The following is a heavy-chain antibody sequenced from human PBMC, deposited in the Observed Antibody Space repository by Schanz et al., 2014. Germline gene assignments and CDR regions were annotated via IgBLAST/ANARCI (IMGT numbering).Heavy chain of an antibody. J-gene: IGHJ4*02. V-gene: IGHV1-46*01. CDR3: ARGRTFDY. Sequence: QVQLLQSGAEVKKPGASMKVSCKASGYTFTTYYMLWVRQAPGQGLEWMGIINPSGGSTRYGQKFRGRVTMTRNTSMSTAYIERHILTSEDTAVYYCARGRTFDYWGQGTLVTVSS. CDR1: GYTFTTYY. CDR2: INPSGGST.